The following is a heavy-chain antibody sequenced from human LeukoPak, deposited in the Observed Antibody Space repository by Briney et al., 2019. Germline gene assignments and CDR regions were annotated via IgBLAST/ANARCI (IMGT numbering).Heavy chain of an antibody. D-gene: IGHD3-22*01. CDR2: INHSGST. J-gene: IGHJ4*02. V-gene: IGHV4-34*01. CDR3: ARGHMYYYDSSGYYYFDY. Sequence: SETLSLTCAVYGGSFSSYYWSWIRQPPGKGLEWIGEINHSGSTNYNPSLKSRVTISVDTSKNQFSLKLSSVTAADTAVYYCARGHMYYYDSSGYYYFDYWGQGTLVTVSS. CDR1: GGSFSSYY.